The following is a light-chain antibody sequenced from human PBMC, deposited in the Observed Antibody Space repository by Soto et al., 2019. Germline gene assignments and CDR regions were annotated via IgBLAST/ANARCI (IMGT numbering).Light chain of an antibody. V-gene: IGKV1-5*01. Sequence: DIHMTQSPSTLSASVGDRVTITCRASQTISSWLAWYQQKPGKAPKLLIYDAPNLQSGIPSRFSGSGSGTEFTLTISSLQPDDFATYYCQQYNSYSWTFGQGTKVDIK. CDR3: QQYNSYSWT. CDR1: QTISSW. CDR2: DAP. J-gene: IGKJ1*01.